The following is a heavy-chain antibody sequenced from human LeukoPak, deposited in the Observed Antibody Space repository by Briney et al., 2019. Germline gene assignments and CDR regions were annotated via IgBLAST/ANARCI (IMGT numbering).Heavy chain of an antibody. Sequence: GGSLRLSCTASGFIFGDYAMSWFRQAPGKGLEWVGFIRSKACGGTTEYAASVKGRFTISRDDSKSIAYLQMNSLKAEDTAVYYCSRDRENGGSGYDSKNYWGQGTLVTVSS. CDR1: GFIFGDYA. CDR3: SRDRENGGSGYDSKNY. V-gene: IGHV3-49*03. CDR2: IRSKACGGTT. D-gene: IGHD5-12*01. J-gene: IGHJ4*02.